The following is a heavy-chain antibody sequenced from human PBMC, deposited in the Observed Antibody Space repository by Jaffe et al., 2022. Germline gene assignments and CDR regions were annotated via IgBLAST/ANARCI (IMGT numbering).Heavy chain of an antibody. V-gene: IGHV3-21*01. Sequence: EVQLVESGGGLVKPGGSLRLSCAASGFTFSSYAMNWVRQAPGKGLEWVSSISTGSSYIYYADAVRGRFTISRDSARNSLFLQMNSLRAEDTAVYYCARVANQYHVDFWGQGILVTVSS. CDR2: ISTGSSYI. CDR3: ARVANQYHVDF. CDR1: GFTFSSYA. D-gene: IGHD5-12*01. J-gene: IGHJ4*02.